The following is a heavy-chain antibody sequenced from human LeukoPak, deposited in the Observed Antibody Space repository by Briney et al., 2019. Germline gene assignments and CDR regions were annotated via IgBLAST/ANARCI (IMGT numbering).Heavy chain of an antibody. D-gene: IGHD3-22*01. CDR2: ISSSTSTI. J-gene: IGHJ4*02. CDR1: GFTFSSYS. V-gene: IGHV3-48*04. Sequence: PGGSLRLSCAASGFTFSSYSMNWVRQAPGKGLEWVSYISSSTSTIYYADSVKGRFTISRDNAKNSLYLQMNSLRAEDTAVYYCARVAIQRRNYYDSPDPTSWGQGTLVTVSS. CDR3: ARVAIQRRNYYDSPDPTS.